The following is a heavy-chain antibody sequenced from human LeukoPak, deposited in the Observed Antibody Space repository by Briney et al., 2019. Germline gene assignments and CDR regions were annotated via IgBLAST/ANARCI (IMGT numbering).Heavy chain of an antibody. CDR2: ISIYNGKI. V-gene: IGHV1-18*01. D-gene: IGHD3-9*01. CDR3: ARASRRYFDWLDTLYAFDI. CDR1: GYTFTSNA. Sequence: ASVKVSCKASGYTFTSNALGWVRQAPGQGLEWMGWISIYNGKINYAQKFQGRVTMTTDTSTSTAYMELRSLRSDDTAVYYCARASRRYFDWLDTLYAFDIWGQGTMVTVSS. J-gene: IGHJ3*02.